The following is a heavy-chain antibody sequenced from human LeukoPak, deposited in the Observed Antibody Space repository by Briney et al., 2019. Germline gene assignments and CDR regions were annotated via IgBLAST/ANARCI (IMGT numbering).Heavy chain of an antibody. CDR3: AKDAKVINPIYCSSTSCYSIV. CDR1: GFTVNSNY. Sequence: PGGSLRLSCAASGFTVNSNYMSWVRQAPGKGLEWVSVIYSGGSTYYADSVKGRFTISRDNAKNSLYLQMNSLRAEDTAVYYCAKDAKVINPIYCSSTSCYSIVWGKGTTVTISS. D-gene: IGHD2-2*02. V-gene: IGHV3-66*01. J-gene: IGHJ6*04. CDR2: IYSGGST.